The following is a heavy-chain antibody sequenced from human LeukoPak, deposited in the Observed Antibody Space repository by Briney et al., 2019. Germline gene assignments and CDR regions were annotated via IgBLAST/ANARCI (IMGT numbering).Heavy chain of an antibody. CDR2: IFYSGRT. Sequence: SETLSLTCSVSGGSISNYYWNWIRQTPGKGLEWIGYIFYSGRTHYNPSLKSRVTISVDTSKNQFSLTLGSVTTADTAVYYCARGQKYRNGYTVTELGSGYFAYWGQGTLVTVSS. CDR3: ARGQKYRNGYTVTELGSGYFAY. V-gene: IGHV4-59*01. D-gene: IGHD5-18*01. CDR1: GGSISNYY. J-gene: IGHJ4*02.